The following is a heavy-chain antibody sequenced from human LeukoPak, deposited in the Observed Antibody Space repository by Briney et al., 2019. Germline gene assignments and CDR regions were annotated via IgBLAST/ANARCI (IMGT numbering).Heavy chain of an antibody. V-gene: IGHV3-30-3*01. D-gene: IGHD1-7*01. CDR3: AREVTGTTPWFDP. CDR2: ISYDGSNK. Sequence: TGGSLRLSCAASGFTFSSYAMHWVRQAPGKGLEWVAVISYDGSNKYYADSVKGRFTISRDNSKNTLYLQMNSLRAEDTAVYYCAREVTGTTPWFDPWGQGTLVTVSS. J-gene: IGHJ5*02. CDR1: GFTFSSYA.